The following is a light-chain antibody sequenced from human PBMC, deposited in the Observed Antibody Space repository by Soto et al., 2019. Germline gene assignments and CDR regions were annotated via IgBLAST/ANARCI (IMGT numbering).Light chain of an antibody. J-gene: IGLJ2*01. CDR2: LNSDGSH. V-gene: IGLV4-69*01. Sequence: QPVLTQSPSASASLGASVKFTCTLSSGHSSYASAWHQQQPGKGPRFLMKLNSDGSHNKGDGIPDRFSGSSSGAERYLTISSLQSEDEADYCCQTWGTGVRVFGGGTKVTVL. CDR3: QTWGTGVRV. CDR1: SGHSSYA.